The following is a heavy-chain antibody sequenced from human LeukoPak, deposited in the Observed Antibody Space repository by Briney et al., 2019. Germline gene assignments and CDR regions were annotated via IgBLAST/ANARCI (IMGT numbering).Heavy chain of an antibody. V-gene: IGHV3-48*04. J-gene: IGHJ6*04. CDR1: GFTFSSYS. Sequence: GSLRLSCAASGFTFSSYSMNWVRQAPGKGLEWVSYISSSSSTIYYADSVKGRFTISRDNAKNSLHLQMNSLRGEDTAVYYCARGRVSPDIWGKGTTVTVSS. CDR2: ISSSSSTI. CDR3: ARGRVSPDI.